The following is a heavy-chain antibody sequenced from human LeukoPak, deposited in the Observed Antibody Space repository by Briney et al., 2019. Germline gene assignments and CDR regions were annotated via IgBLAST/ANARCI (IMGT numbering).Heavy chain of an antibody. CDR1: RFTFSSYG. J-gene: IGHJ4*02. CDR2: MSASGGST. Sequence: GGSLRLSCAASRFTFSSYGMSWVRQAPGKGLEWVSSMSASGGSTLYADSVKGRFTISRDNSKNMLYLQMNSLRDDGTAVYHCAKRYPVTTYYFDSWGQGTLVTVSS. V-gene: IGHV3-23*01. D-gene: IGHD4-17*01. CDR3: AKRYPVTTYYFDS.